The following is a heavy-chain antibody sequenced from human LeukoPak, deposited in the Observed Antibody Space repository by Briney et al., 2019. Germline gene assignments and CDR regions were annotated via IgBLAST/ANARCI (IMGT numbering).Heavy chain of an antibody. V-gene: IGHV4-34*01. D-gene: IGHD2-2*01. CDR1: GGSFSGYY. J-gene: IGHJ4*02. Sequence: SETLSLTCAVYGGSFSGYYWSWIRQPPGKGLEWIGEINHSGSTNYNPSLKSRVTISVDTSKNQFSLKLSSVTAADAAVYYCARGGRYCSSTSCYRLGGYFDYWGQGTLVTVSS. CDR2: INHSGST. CDR3: ARGGRYCSSTSCYRLGGYFDY.